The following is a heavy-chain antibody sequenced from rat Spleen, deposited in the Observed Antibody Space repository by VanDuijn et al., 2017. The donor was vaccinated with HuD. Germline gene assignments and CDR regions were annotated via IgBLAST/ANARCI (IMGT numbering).Heavy chain of an antibody. CDR3: AREDGYYFDY. CDR1: GFTFSDYG. CDR2: INTGGGNT. Sequence: EVQLVESGGGLVQPGRSMKLSCAASGFTFSDYGMVWVRQAPTKGLEWVASINTGGGNTYYRDSVKGRFTISRDNAKSTLYLQMDSLRSEDTATYYCAREDGYYFDYWGQGVMVTVSS. J-gene: IGHJ2*01. V-gene: IGHV5-25*01.